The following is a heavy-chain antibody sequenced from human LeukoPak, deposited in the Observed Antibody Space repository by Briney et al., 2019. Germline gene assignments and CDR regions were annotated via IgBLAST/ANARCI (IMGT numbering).Heavy chain of an antibody. J-gene: IGHJ4*02. Sequence: SETLSLTCAVSGYSISSGYYWGWIRQPPGKGLVWIGSIYHSGSTYHNPSLNNRVTISVETPRNQFSLKVSSVPAADNAVEYCARAGRMAAAANAFDYWGQGTLVTVSS. CDR1: GYSISSGYY. CDR2: IYHSGST. CDR3: ARAGRMAAAANAFDY. V-gene: IGHV4-38-2*01. D-gene: IGHD6-13*01.